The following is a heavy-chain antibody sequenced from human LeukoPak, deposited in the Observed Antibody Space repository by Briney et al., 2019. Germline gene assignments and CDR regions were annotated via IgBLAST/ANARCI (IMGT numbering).Heavy chain of an antibody. CDR1: GYTFTSYG. D-gene: IGHD2-21*02. Sequence: ASVKVSCKASGYTFTSYGISWVRQAPGQGLEWMGWISAYNGNTNYAQKLQGRVTMTTDTSTSTAYVELRSLRSDDTAVYYCARARVVVTAMDYYYGMDVWGQGATVTVSS. V-gene: IGHV1-18*01. J-gene: IGHJ6*02. CDR3: ARARVVVTAMDYYYGMDV. CDR2: ISAYNGNT.